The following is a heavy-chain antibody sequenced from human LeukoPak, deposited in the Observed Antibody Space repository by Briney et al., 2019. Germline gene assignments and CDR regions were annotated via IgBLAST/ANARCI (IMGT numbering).Heavy chain of an antibody. Sequence: GASVKVSCKASGGTFSSYAISWVRQAPGQGLEWMGWISAYNGNTNYAQKLQGRVTMTTDTSTSTAYMELRSLRSDDTAVYYCARDNRATGLNYWGQGTLVTVSS. CDR2: ISAYNGNT. J-gene: IGHJ4*02. CDR3: ARDNRATGLNY. D-gene: IGHD1-14*01. CDR1: GGTFSSYA. V-gene: IGHV1-18*01.